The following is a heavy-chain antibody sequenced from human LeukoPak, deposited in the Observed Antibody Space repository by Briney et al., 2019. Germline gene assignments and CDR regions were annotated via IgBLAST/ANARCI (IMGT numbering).Heavy chain of an antibody. Sequence: ASVKVSCKASGYTFTGYYMHWVRQAPGQGLEWMGWINPNSGGTNYAQKFQGRVTMTRDTSISTAYMELSRLRSDDTAVYYCAGSGIAAAGDGFDPWGQGTLVTVSS. D-gene: IGHD6-13*01. CDR2: INPNSGGT. CDR3: AGSGIAAAGDGFDP. J-gene: IGHJ5*02. V-gene: IGHV1-2*02. CDR1: GYTFTGYY.